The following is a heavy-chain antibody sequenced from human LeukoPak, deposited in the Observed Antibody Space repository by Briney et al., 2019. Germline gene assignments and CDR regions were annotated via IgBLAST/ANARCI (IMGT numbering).Heavy chain of an antibody. CDR1: GYTFTSYN. Sequence: ASVKVSSKASGYTFTSYNMHWVRQAPGQGLEWMGIINPSDGSTSYAQKFQGRVTMTRDTSTRTVYMELSSLRSEDTAVYYCARVPQYGGYEGLFDYWGPGTLVTVSS. J-gene: IGHJ4*02. CDR2: INPSDGST. V-gene: IGHV1-46*01. CDR3: ARVPQYGGYEGLFDY. D-gene: IGHD5-12*01.